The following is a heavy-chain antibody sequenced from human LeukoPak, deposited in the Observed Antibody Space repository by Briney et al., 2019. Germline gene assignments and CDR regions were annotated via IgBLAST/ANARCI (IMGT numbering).Heavy chain of an antibody. J-gene: IGHJ5*02. V-gene: IGHV3-23*01. CDR1: GFTFSSYA. CDR3: AKGSGSGWYRWFDP. CDR2: IDASGGST. Sequence: GGSLRLSCAASGFTFSSYAMSWVRQAPGKGLEWVSSIDASGGSTYYADSVKGRFTISRDNSKNTLFLQMSSLRAEDTAVYYCAKGSGSGWYRWFDPWGQGTLVTVSS. D-gene: IGHD6-19*01.